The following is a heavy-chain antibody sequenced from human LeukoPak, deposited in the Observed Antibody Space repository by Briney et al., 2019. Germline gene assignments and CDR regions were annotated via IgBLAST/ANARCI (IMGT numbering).Heavy chain of an antibody. CDR3: VNQISGWVY. D-gene: IGHD6-19*01. J-gene: IGHJ4*02. V-gene: IGHV3-64D*06. CDR1: GFTFSDLA. Sequence: GGSLRLSCSAFGFTFSDLAMHWVRQAPGKGLEYVSGITRNGDRKFYADSVKGRFTISRDNSKNTLYLQMSSLNPEDTSVYYCVNQISGWVYWGQGTLDTVSS. CDR2: ITRNGDRK.